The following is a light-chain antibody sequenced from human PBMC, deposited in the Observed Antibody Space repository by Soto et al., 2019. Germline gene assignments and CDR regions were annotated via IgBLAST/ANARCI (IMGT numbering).Light chain of an antibody. J-gene: IGKJ4*01. CDR2: TAS. V-gene: IGKV1D-12*01. Sequence: DIQMTQSPSSVSASVGDRVTITCRASQGFSTWLAWYQQKPVKAPNLLIYTASSLKSGVPSRFSGSGSGTDFTLTISILQPEDVANYYCQQTTTFPLTFGGGTKVEI. CDR3: QQTTTFPLT. CDR1: QGFSTW.